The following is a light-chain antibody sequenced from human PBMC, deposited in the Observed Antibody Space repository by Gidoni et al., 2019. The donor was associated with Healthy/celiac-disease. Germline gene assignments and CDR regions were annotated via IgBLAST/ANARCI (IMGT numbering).Light chain of an antibody. CDR2: SNN. J-gene: IGLJ3*02. V-gene: IGLV1-44*01. CDR1: SSNIGSNT. Sequence: QSVLTQPTSASGTPGQRVTISCSGSSSNIGSNTVNWYQQLPGTAPKPLIYSNNQRPSGVPDRFSGSKSGTSASLAISGLQSEDEADYYCAAWDDSLNGHWVFGGGTKLTVL. CDR3: AAWDDSLNGHWV.